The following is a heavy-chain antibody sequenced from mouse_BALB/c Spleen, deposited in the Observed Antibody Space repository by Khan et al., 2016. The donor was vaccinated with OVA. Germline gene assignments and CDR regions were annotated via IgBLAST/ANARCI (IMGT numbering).Heavy chain of an antibody. CDR2: IWSAGST. D-gene: IGHD2-4*01. CDR3: ARRGYDYGRGALFAY. Sequence: VQLQESGPGLVQPSQSLSITCTVSGFSLTDYSVHWVRQSPGKGLEWLGVIWSAGSTDYNAAFISRLTISKDNSRSQVFFKMNSLQPNDTAIYYSARRGYDYGRGALFAYWGQGTLVTVSA. CDR1: GFSLTDYS. J-gene: IGHJ3*01. V-gene: IGHV2-2*02.